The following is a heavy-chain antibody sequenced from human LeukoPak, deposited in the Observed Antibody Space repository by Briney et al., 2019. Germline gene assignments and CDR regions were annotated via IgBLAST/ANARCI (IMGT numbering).Heavy chain of an antibody. CDR2: MSYDGSNK. V-gene: IGHV3-30-3*01. J-gene: IGHJ4*02. CDR1: GFTFSSYA. CDR3: ARDQGIGGLGY. D-gene: IGHD3-10*01. Sequence: AGGSLRLSCAASGFTFSSYAMHWVRQAPGKGLEWVAVMSYDGSNKYYADSVKGRFTISRDNSKNTLYLQMNSLRAEDTAVYYCARDQGIGGLGYWGQGTLVTVSS.